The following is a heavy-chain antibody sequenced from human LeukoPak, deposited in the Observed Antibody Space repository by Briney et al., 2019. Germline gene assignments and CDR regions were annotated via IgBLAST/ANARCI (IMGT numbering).Heavy chain of an antibody. CDR3: AIQSSSRITMIPGNRWFDP. Sequence: PSETLSLTCTVSGGSISTDNCYWGWIRQPPGKGLEWIGSIYYNGNTYYNPSLKSRVTISVDTSKNQFSLKLSSVTAADTAVYYCAIQSSSRITMIPGNRWFDPWGQGTLVTVSS. V-gene: IGHV4-39*01. D-gene: IGHD3-22*01. J-gene: IGHJ5*02. CDR2: IYYNGNT. CDR1: GGSISTDNCY.